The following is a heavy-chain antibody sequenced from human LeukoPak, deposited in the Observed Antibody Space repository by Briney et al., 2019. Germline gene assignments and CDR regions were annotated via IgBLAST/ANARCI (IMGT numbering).Heavy chain of an antibody. CDR2: INPSGGST. CDR3: ARDYSSAPDI. Sequence: ASVKVSCKASGYTFTDYYMHWVRQAPGQGLEWMGIINPSGGSTSYAQKFQGRVTMTRDTSISTAYMELSRLRSDDTAVYYCARDYSSAPDIWGQGTMVTVSS. J-gene: IGHJ3*02. D-gene: IGHD3-22*01. CDR1: GYTFTDYY. V-gene: IGHV1-46*01.